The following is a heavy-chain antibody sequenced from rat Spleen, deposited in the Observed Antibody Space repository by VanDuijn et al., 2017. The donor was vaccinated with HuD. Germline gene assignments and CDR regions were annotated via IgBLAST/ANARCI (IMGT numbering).Heavy chain of an antibody. J-gene: IGHJ3*01. CDR3: ARSPYNNFWFTY. D-gene: IGHD1-10*01. CDR2: IDSAGST. V-gene: IGHV3-3*01. CDR1: FYSITSSYR. Sequence: EVQLQESGPGLVKPSQSLSLTCSVTFYSITSSYRWSWVRKFPGNKLEWMGYIDSAGSTYYNPSLRSRISITRDTSKNQFFLQVNSVTTEDTATYYCARSPYNNFWFTYWGQGTLVTVSS.